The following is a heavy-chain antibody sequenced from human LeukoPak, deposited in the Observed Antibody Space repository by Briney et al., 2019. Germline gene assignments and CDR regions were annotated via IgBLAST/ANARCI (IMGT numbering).Heavy chain of an antibody. V-gene: IGHV3-23*01. CDR2: IFPGGGEI. D-gene: IGHD2-8*02. J-gene: IGHJ4*02. CDR1: GFTFSDSA. Sequence: GGSLRLSCAASGFTFSDSAMHWVRRPPGKGLEWVSSIFPGGGEIHYADSVRGRFTISRDNSKSTLSLQMNILRAEDTAIYYCATYRQVLLPFESWGQGTLVTVSS. CDR3: ATYRQVLLPFES.